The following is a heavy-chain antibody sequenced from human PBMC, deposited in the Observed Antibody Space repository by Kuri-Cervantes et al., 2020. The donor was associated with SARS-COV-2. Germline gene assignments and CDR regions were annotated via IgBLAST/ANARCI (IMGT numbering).Heavy chain of an antibody. CDR3: AKDRFGVPDF. CDR1: GFNFNRTD. Sequence: GGSLRLSCAASGFNFNRTDMHWVRQAPGKGLEWVAFISFDGQNRKCMVPAKGRFTISRDSSQNTLYLQMKSLRSEDTAMYYCAKDRFGVPDFWGQGTLVTVSS. J-gene: IGHJ4*02. D-gene: IGHD2-8*01. CDR2: ISFDGQNR. V-gene: IGHV3-30*18.